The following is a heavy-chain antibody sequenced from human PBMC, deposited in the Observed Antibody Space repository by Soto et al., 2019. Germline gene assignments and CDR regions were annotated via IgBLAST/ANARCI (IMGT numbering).Heavy chain of an antibody. CDR3: ASRDPGTSVDY. J-gene: IGHJ4*02. CDR2: IYRTGST. Sequence: SETLCLTCAVSGGSFTSNNWWTWVRQPPGQGLEWIGEIYRTGSTNYNPSLKSRVTISLYKSDNQFSVKVTSLTAADTAVYYCASRDPGTSVDYWGQGTLVTVSS. D-gene: IGHD1-7*01. CDR1: GGSFTSNNW. V-gene: IGHV4-4*02.